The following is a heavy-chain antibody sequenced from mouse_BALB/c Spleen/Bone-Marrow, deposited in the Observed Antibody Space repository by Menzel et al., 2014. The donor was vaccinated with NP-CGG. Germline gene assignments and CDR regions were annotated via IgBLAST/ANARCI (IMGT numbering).Heavy chain of an antibody. CDR1: GYTFTDYA. CDR3: ARGEGYDGWYFDV. CDR2: INTYSGNT. J-gene: IGHJ1*01. D-gene: IGHD2-2*01. Sequence: VQLQQSGPELVRPGVSVKISCKGSGYTFTDYAMHWVKRSHAKSLEWIGVINTYSGNTNYNQKFKGKATMTVDKSSSTAHMELARLTSEDSAIYYCARGEGYDGWYFDVWGAGTTVTVSS. V-gene: IGHV1-67*01.